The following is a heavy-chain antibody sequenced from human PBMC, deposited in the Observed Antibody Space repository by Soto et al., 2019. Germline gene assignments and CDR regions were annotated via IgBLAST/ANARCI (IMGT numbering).Heavy chain of an antibody. CDR1: GYTFTTYD. V-gene: IGHV1-8*02. D-gene: IGHD1-20*01. J-gene: IGHJ5*02. CDR3: ARASMYIWNDH. Sequence: ASVKVSCKASGYTFTTYDINWVRQASGQGPEWMGCVNPSSGNTVYAQKFHGRVTMTRDTSISTAYMELSSLKSDDTAIYYCARASMYIWNDHWGQGTLVTVSS. CDR2: VNPSSGNT.